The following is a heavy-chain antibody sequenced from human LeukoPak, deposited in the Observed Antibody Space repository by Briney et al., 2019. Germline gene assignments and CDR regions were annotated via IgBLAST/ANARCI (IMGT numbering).Heavy chain of an antibody. V-gene: IGHV1-69*13. D-gene: IGHD6-19*01. CDR2: IIPIFGTA. J-gene: IGHJ6*02. CDR3: ARDPNSGWYGNYYYYYGMDV. CDR1: GGTFSSYA. Sequence: ASVKVSCKASGGTFSSYAISWVRQAPGQGLEWMGGIIPIFGTANYAQKFQGRVTITADESTSTAYMELSSLRSEDTAVYYCARDPNSGWYGNYYYYYGMDVWGQGTTVTVSS.